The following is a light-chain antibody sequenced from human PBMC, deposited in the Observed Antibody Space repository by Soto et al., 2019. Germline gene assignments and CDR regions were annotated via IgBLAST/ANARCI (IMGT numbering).Light chain of an antibody. CDR3: QQYTDWPTT. CDR1: QSVRTT. J-gene: IGKJ1*01. V-gene: IGKV3-15*01. Sequence: EIVMRQSPATLSVSPGQRATLSCRASQSVRTTVAWYHQRPGQAPRLLIYGASTRATGVPDRFSGGGSGTDFALTVTSLHSEDLGIYYCQQYTDWPTTFGRGTKVEIK. CDR2: GAS.